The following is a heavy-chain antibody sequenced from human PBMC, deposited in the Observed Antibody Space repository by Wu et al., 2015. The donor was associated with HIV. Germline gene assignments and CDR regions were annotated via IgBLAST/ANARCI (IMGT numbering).Heavy chain of an antibody. CDR1: GYTFTDYS. V-gene: IGHV1-69-2*01. Sequence: EVQLVQSGAEVKKPGATVKISCKISGYTFTDYSIHWVQKAPGKGLEWMGLIYPEDGETTYAEKFQDRITIIADTSAGTAYMEMRSLRSEDTAIYYVHHSLGRYTSVWVDYWGQGNXGHRLV. CDR2: IYPEDGET. J-gene: IGHJ4*02. D-gene: IGHD6-19*01. CDR3: HHSLGRYTSVWVDY.